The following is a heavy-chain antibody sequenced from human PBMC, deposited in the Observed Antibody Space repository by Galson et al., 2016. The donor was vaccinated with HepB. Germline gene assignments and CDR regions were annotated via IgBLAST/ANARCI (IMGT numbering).Heavy chain of an antibody. J-gene: IGHJ5*02. V-gene: IGHV1-18*01. Sequence: SVKVSCKASGYTFPNYGITWVRQAPGQGLEWMGWISGYNGNTNYAQKVQGRVTMTTDTSTSTAYMELRSLRSDGTAVYYCARAVSGSPNWFDPWGQGTLVTVSS. D-gene: IGHD3-10*01. CDR2: ISGYNGNT. CDR3: ARAVSGSPNWFDP. CDR1: GYTFPNYG.